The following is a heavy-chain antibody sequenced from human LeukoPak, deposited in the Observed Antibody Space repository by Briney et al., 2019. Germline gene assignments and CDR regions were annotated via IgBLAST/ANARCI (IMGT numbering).Heavy chain of an antibody. CDR3: ARVAVRIAARLGDAFDI. V-gene: IGHV4-34*01. J-gene: IGHJ3*02. D-gene: IGHD6-6*01. CDR2: INHSGST. Sequence: PSETLSLTCAVYGGSFSGYYWSWIRQPPGKGLEWIGEINHSGSTNYNPSLKSRVTISVDTSKNQFSLKLSSVTAADTAVYYCARVAVRIAARLGDAFDIWGQGTMVTVSS. CDR1: GGSFSGYY.